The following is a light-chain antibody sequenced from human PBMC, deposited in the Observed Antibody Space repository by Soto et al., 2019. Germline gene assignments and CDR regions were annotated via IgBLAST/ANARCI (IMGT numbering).Light chain of an antibody. CDR3: QQYGHSPYT. J-gene: IGKJ2*01. V-gene: IGKV3-20*01. CDR1: QSVGSNY. Sequence: EVVLTQSPGTLSLSPGEGATLSCRASQSVGSNYLAWFQQKLGRAPRLLIYGASSRATGIPDRFSGSGPGTDFTLTMTRLEPEDSAVYYCQQYGHSPYTFGQGTKVDIK. CDR2: GAS.